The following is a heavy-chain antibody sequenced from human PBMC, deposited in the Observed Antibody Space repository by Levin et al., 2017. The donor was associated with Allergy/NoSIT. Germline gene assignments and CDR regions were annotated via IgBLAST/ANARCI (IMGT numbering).Heavy chain of an antibody. CDR1: GFTFSSYG. CDR3: ARDRGQWPKIYYYYGMDV. V-gene: IGHV3-33*01. Sequence: GGSLRLSCAASGFTFSSYGMHWVRQAPGKGLEWVAVIWYDGSNKYYADSVKGRFTISRDNSKNTLYLQMNSLRAEDTAVYYCARDRGQWPKIYYYYGMDVWGQGTTVTVSS. J-gene: IGHJ6*02. D-gene: IGHD3-10*01. CDR2: IWYDGSNK.